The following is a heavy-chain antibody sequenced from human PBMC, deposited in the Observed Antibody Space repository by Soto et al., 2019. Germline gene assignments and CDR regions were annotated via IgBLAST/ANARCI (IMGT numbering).Heavy chain of an antibody. CDR3: ASRFWSGYHY. Sequence: ESGGGLVQPGGSLRLSCAASGFTFSSYEMNWVRQAPGKGLEWVSYISSSGSTIYYADSVKGRFTISRDNAKNSLYLQMNSLRAEDTAVYYCASRFWSGYHYWGQGTLVTVSS. D-gene: IGHD3-3*01. CDR2: ISSSGSTI. J-gene: IGHJ4*02. V-gene: IGHV3-48*03. CDR1: GFTFSSYE.